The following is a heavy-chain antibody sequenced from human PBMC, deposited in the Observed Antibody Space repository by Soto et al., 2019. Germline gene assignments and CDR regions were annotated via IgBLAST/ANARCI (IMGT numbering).Heavy chain of an antibody. CDR2: IYYSGST. Sequence: PSETLSLTCTVSGGSVSSNNYSWGWIRQPPGKGLEWIGYIYYSGSTNYNPSLKSRVTISVDTSKNQFSLKLSSVTAADTAVYYCARRYGDCFDYWGQGTQVTVS. CDR1: GGSVSSNNYS. J-gene: IGHJ4*02. D-gene: IGHD4-17*01. CDR3: ARRYGDCFDY. V-gene: IGHV4-61*01.